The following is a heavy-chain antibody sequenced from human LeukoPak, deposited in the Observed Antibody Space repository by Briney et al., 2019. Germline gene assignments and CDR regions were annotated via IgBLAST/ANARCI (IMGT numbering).Heavy chain of an antibody. CDR1: GFTFDRFT. CDR2: INRRGHT. J-gene: IGHJ4*02. D-gene: IGHD2-21*02. V-gene: IGHV3-43*01. Sequence: PGGSLRLSCAASGFTFDRFTIHWVRQTSGKGLEWVSLINRRGHTFYADSVKGRFTISRDNSRNSVFLQMNSLRPEDTALYHCAKEVDCPSDCLFFHSWGQGTLVTVSS. CDR3: AKEVDCPSDCLFFHS.